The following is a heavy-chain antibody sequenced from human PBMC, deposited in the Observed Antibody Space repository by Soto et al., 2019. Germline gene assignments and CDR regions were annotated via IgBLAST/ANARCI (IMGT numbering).Heavy chain of an antibody. Sequence: KASETLSLTCAVYGGSLSGYYWSWIRQPPGKGLEWIGEINHSGSTNYNPSLKSRVTISVDTSKNQFSLKLSSVTAADTAVYYCARAKYLWFGELGPSYYYYGMDVWGQGTTVTVSS. CDR1: GGSLSGYY. CDR2: INHSGST. V-gene: IGHV4-34*01. J-gene: IGHJ6*02. D-gene: IGHD3-10*01. CDR3: ARAKYLWFGELGPSYYYYGMDV.